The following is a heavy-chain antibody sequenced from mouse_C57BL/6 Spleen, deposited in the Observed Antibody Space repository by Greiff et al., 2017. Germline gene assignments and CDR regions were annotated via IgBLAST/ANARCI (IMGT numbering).Heavy chain of an antibody. J-gene: IGHJ2*01. Sequence: QVQLKESGAELVRPGTSVKMSCKASGYTFTNYWIGWAKQRPGHGLEWIGDIYPGGGYTNYNEKFKGKATLTADKSSSTAYMQFSSLTSEDSAIYYCARKITTVAPFDYWGQGTTLTVSS. V-gene: IGHV1-63*01. CDR3: ARKITTVAPFDY. CDR1: GYTFTNYW. D-gene: IGHD1-1*01. CDR2: IYPGGGYT.